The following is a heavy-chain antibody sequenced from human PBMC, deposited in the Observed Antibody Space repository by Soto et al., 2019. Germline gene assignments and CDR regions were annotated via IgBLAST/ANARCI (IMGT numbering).Heavy chain of an antibody. CDR3: ARAPKIFDF. CDR1: GYTFTSYG. CDR2: ISAYNGNT. Sequence: QVQLVQSGAEVKKPGASVKVSCKASGYTFTSYGISWVRQAPGQGLEWMGWISAYNGNTNYAQKLKGRVTIPKDTSRSTAYRERRTLRSDDPAFFYGARAPKIFDFGGRGTRVTVSS. J-gene: IGHJ4*02. V-gene: IGHV1-18*01.